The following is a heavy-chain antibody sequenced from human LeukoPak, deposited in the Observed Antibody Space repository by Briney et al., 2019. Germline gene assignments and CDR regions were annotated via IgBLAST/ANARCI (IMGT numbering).Heavy chain of an antibody. CDR1: GFTFSSYW. J-gene: IGHJ6*03. CDR3: AKVSFGSSHYYYYMDV. CDR2: IKQDGSEK. Sequence: PGGSLRLSCAASGFTFSSYWMSWVRQAPGKGLEWVATIKQDGSEKHYVDSVKGRFTISRDNAKNSLYLQMNSLRAEDTAVYYCAKVSFGSSHYYYYMDVWGKGTTVTVSS. D-gene: IGHD6-6*01. V-gene: IGHV3-7*01.